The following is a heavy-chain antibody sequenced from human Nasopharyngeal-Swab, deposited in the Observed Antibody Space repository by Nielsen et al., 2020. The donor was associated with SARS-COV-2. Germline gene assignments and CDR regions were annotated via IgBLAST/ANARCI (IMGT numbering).Heavy chain of an antibody. CDR2: ISYDGSNK. D-gene: IGHD6-19*01. CDR3: AKDIGQIAVAGPGWFDP. J-gene: IGHJ5*02. Sequence: WIRQPPGKGLEWVAVISYDGSNKYYADSVKGRFTISRDNSKNTLYLQMNSLRAEDTAAYYCAKDIGQIAVAGPGWFDPWGQGTLVTVSS. V-gene: IGHV3-30*18.